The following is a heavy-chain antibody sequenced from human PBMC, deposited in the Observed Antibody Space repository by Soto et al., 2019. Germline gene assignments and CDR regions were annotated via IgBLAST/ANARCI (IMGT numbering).Heavy chain of an antibody. D-gene: IGHD3-10*01. CDR1: GFTLSGRS. CDR3: ARGWFGPDV. V-gene: IGHV3-74*01. CDR2: IDNAGTDS. J-gene: IGHJ6*04. Sequence: EVQLVESGGGLVQPGGSLRLSCAASGFTLSGRSMHWVRQAPGKGLVWVSGIDNAGTDSTYADSVKGRFTSSRDNATNMLYLQMNSRRGGGTAVYYCARGWFGPDVWGKGTTVTVSS.